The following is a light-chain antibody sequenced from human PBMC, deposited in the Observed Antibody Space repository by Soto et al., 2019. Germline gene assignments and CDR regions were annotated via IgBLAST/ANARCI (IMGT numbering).Light chain of an antibody. Sequence: QSALTQPASVSGSPGQSITISCTGTSRDIGFFNYVSWYRQFPGNAPKLIIFEVTNRPSGVSNRFSASKSGNTASLTISGLQAEDGADYYCSSYTTRSTYVFGTGTKVTVL. J-gene: IGLJ1*01. CDR3: SSYTTRSTYV. CDR1: SRDIGFFNY. V-gene: IGLV2-14*01. CDR2: EVT.